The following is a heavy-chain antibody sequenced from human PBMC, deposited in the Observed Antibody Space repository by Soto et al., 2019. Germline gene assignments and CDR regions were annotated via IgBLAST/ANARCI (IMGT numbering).Heavy chain of an antibody. CDR2: TYYRSKWYN. D-gene: IGHD6-19*01. V-gene: IGHV6-1*01. CDR3: ARDRAYGSGWYNNWFDP. J-gene: IGHJ5*02. Sequence: SQTLSLTCAISGDSVSSNSAAWNWIRQSPSRGLEWLGRTYYRSKWYNDYAVSVKSRITINPDTSKNQFSLQLNSVTPEDTAVYYCARDRAYGSGWYNNWFDPWGQGTLVTVAS. CDR1: GDSVSSNSAA.